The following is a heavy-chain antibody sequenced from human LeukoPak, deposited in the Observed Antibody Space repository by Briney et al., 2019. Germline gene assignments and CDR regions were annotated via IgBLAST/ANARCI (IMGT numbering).Heavy chain of an antibody. CDR2: IYYSGST. CDR1: GASISSGDYY. CDR3: ARGKSAATRWFDP. Sequence: KPSETPSLTCTVSGASISSGDYYWSWIRQHPGKGLEWIGYIYYSGSTYYNPSLKSRVTISVDTSKNQFSLKLSSVTAADTAVYYCARGKSAATRWFDPWGQGTLVTVSS. D-gene: IGHD2-2*01. J-gene: IGHJ5*02. V-gene: IGHV4-31*03.